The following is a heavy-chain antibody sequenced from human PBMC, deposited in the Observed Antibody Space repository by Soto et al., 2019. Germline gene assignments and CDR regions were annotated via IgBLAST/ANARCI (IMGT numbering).Heavy chain of an antibody. CDR3: AKGAGYSSCWSDGYYHVMDV. CDR2: ISYDGSSK. J-gene: IGHJ6*02. D-gene: IGHD6-19*01. Sequence: GGSLRLSCAASGFTFSSYGMRWVRQAPGKGLEWVAVISYDGSSKYYADSVKGRFTISRDNSKNSLYLQMNSLRAEDTAVYYCAKGAGYSSCWSDGYYHVMDVWGQGAPVPVYS. CDR1: GFTFSSYG. V-gene: IGHV3-30*18.